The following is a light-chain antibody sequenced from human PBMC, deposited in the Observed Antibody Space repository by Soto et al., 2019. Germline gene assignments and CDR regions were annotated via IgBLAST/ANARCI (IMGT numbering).Light chain of an antibody. CDR2: AAS. CDR3: LQHNSYPLT. J-gene: IGKJ4*01. V-gene: IGKV1-9*01. Sequence: IQLTQSPSSLSASVGYRFTITCRASQDISSYLGWYQQKPGKAPKLLIYAASTLQSGVPSRFSGSGSGTDFTLTINSLQPEDFATYYCLQHNSYPLTFGGGTKVDIK. CDR1: QDISSY.